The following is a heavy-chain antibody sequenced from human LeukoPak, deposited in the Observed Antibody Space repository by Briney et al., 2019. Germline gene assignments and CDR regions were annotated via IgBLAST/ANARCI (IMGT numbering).Heavy chain of an antibody. Sequence: GESLKISCKGSGYTFISNWITWVRQMPGKGLEWRGRIDPSDSYTNYSPSFQGHVAISADKSTSTAYLQWSSLKASDTAMYYCASRATVPPYHWFDPWGQGTLVTVSS. CDR2: IDPSDSYT. V-gene: IGHV5-10-1*01. CDR3: ASRATVPPYHWFDP. D-gene: IGHD4-17*01. J-gene: IGHJ5*02. CDR1: GYTFISNW.